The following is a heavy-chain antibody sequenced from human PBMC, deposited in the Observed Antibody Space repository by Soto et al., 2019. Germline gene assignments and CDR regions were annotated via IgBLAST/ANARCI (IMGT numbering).Heavy chain of an antibody. CDR2: INPSGGTP. Sequence: ASVKVSCKASGYSFTSYDMHWVRHAPGQGLEWMGIINPSGGTPSSAQKSQGRVTMTRDTSTSTVYMELSSLRSEDTAVYYCATGYLRYYDSSVSQIPADWGQGTLVTLSS. D-gene: IGHD3-22*01. CDR1: GYSFTSYD. J-gene: IGHJ4*02. V-gene: IGHV1-46*01. CDR3: ATGYLRYYDSSVSQIPAD.